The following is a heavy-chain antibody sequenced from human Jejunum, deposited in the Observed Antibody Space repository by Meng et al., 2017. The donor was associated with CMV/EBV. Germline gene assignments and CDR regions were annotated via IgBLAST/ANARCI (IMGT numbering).Heavy chain of an antibody. CDR3: ARVEVGITSGDY. CDR1: GYTFTNYG. CDR2: ISAYNGNT. J-gene: IGHJ4*02. D-gene: IGHD1-26*01. Sequence: QAHLVQLGGEVKKPGASLKGSCKASGYTFTNYGITWVRQAPGQGLEWMGWISAYNGNTNYAQTLQGRVTMTTDTSTSTAYMELRSLRPDDTAVYYCARVEVGITSGDYWGQGTLVTVSS. V-gene: IGHV1-18*01.